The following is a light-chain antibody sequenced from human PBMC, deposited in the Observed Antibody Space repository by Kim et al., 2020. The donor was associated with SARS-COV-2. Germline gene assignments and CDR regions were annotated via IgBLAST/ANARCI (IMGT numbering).Light chain of an antibody. CDR3: LQYDGDSRM. V-gene: IGKV1-5*03. CDR1: QSMSSW. Sequence: APAGYRVTITCRASQSMSSWLARYQQIRVKAPKILIYNASTLESGVPSRFSGSASGTEFTLTISSLQPEDSATYYCLQYDGDSRMFGQGTKVDIK. CDR2: NAS. J-gene: IGKJ1*01.